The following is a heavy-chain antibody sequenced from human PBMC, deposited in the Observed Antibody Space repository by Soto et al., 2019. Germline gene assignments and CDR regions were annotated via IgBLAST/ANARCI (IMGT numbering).Heavy chain of an antibody. J-gene: IGHJ6*02. D-gene: IGHD2-15*01. CDR1: GFTFSSYE. V-gene: IGHV3-48*03. CDR3: ARDCSGGSCYPGMDV. CDR2: IGTSGKTI. Sequence: GGSLRLSCAVSGFTFSSYEMNWVRQAPGKGLEWVSYIGTSGKTIYYADSVRGRFTISRDNAKNSLYLQMNSLRAEDTAVYFCARDCSGGSCYPGMDVWGQGTTVTVSS.